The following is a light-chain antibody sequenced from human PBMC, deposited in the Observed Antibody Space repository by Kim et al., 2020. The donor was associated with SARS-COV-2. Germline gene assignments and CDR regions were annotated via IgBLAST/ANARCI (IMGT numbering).Light chain of an antibody. J-gene: IGKJ4*02. V-gene: IGKV1-5*03. Sequence: DIQMTQSPSTLSASVGDRVTITCRARQSIHNRLAWYQQKPGKAPKFLLYKASTLETGVPSRFSGSGSGTEFTLTISSLQPDDFTIYYWQQYDAYPLTFGGGTKVDIK. CDR1: QSIHNR. CDR2: KAS. CDR3: QQYDAYPLT.